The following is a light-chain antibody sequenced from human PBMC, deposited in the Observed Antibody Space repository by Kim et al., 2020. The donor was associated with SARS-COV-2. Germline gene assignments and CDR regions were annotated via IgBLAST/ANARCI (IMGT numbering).Light chain of an antibody. V-gene: IGKV3-15*01. CDR3: QQYNNWPWT. J-gene: IGKJ1*01. Sequence: VSPGERATLACRANENIGTYLAWYQQKPGQAPKFLISRASTRATGVPARFTGSGSGTEFTLTISSLQSEDFAVYHCQQYNNWPWTFGQGTKVDIK. CDR1: ENIGTY. CDR2: RAS.